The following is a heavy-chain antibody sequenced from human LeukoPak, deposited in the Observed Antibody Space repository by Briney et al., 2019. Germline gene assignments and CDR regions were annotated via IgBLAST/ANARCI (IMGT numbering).Heavy chain of an antibody. J-gene: IGHJ4*02. CDR2: ISGSGGST. CDR1: GFTFRNYA. CDR3: AKGTVVGSHFDY. Sequence: GGSLRLSCAASGFTFRNYAMSWVRQAPGKGLEWVSAISGSGGSTFYADSVKGRFTISRDNSKNTLYVQMNSLRAEDTAVCYCAKGTVVGSHFDYWGQGTLVTVSS. V-gene: IGHV3-23*01. D-gene: IGHD2-15*01.